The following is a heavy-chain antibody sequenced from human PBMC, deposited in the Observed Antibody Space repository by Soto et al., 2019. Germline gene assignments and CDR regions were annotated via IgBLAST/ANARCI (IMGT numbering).Heavy chain of an antibody. CDR3: ARVAVGYCGGDCYSLGYYYYGMDV. CDR1: GGTFSRYA. J-gene: IGHJ6*02. CDR2: IIPIFGTA. D-gene: IGHD2-21*02. V-gene: IGHV1-69*13. Sequence: GASVKVSCKASGGTFSRYAISCVRQAPGQGLDWMGGIIPIFGTANYAQKFQGRVTITADESTSTAYMELSSLRSEDTAVYYCARVAVGYCGGDCYSLGYYYYGMDVWGQGTTVTVSS.